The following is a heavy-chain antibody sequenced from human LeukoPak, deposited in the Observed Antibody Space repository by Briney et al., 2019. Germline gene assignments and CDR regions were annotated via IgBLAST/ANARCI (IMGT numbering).Heavy chain of an antibody. CDR2: IYSDGRT. D-gene: IGHD3-22*01. CDR1: GFIVSNKH. CDR3: ARGLFLSGYLDAFDL. J-gene: IGHJ3*01. Sequence: GGSLRLSCAASGFIVSNKHMTWVRQAPWKGLEWVSLIYSDGRTYYADSVRGRCTISRDNSKNTLYVQMNSLRVEDTAVYYCARGLFLSGYLDAFDLWGQGTVVTVSS. V-gene: IGHV3-53*01.